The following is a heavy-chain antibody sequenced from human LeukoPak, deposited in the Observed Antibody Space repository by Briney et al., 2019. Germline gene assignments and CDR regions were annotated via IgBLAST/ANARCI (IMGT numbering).Heavy chain of an antibody. CDR3: ARLGSGSNPYTLDY. D-gene: IGHD2-15*01. CDR2: IIPIFGTA. CDR1: GGTFSSYA. Sequence: SVKVSCKASGGTFSSYAISWVRQAPGQGLEWMGRIIPIFGTANYAQKFQGRVTITTDESTSTAYMELSGLRSEDTAVYYCARLGSGSNPYTLDYWGQGTLVTVSS. J-gene: IGHJ4*02. V-gene: IGHV1-69*05.